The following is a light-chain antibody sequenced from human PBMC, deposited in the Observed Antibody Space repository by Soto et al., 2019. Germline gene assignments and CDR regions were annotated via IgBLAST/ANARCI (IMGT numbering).Light chain of an antibody. CDR1: QGVSDW. J-gene: IGKJ1*01. V-gene: IGKV1-12*01. Sequence: IQMTQSPSSVSASVVDSFTITFRASQGVSDWVAWYQQKPGEAPKLLIYGSSSLLSGVPSRFSGTRSGTDFTLTISSLQPEDFATYYCQQANSYPWTFGQGTKVDIK. CDR2: GSS. CDR3: QQANSYPWT.